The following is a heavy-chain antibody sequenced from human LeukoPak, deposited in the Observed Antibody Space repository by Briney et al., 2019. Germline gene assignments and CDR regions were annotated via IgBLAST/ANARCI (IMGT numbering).Heavy chain of an antibody. Sequence: GESLKISCQTSGYKFASYWIGWVRQMPGKGLKWVGIIYPGDSDTRYSPSFQGQVTISADKSISTAYLQWSSLKASDTAMYYCARHGRYGDYTIDYWGQGTLVTVSS. J-gene: IGHJ4*02. CDR1: GYKFASYW. CDR3: ARHGRYGDYTIDY. D-gene: IGHD4-17*01. V-gene: IGHV5-51*01. CDR2: IYPGDSDT.